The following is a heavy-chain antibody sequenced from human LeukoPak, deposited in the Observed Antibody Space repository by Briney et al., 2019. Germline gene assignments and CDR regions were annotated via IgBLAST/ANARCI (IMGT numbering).Heavy chain of an antibody. Sequence: ETLSLTCTVSGGSISSYYWSWIRQPPGKGLEWIGYIYYSGSTNYNPSLKSRVTISVDTSKNQFSLKLSSVTAADTAVYYCARLYGDYAWGQGTLVTVSS. J-gene: IGHJ5*02. D-gene: IGHD4-17*01. CDR1: GGSISSYY. CDR2: IYYSGST. CDR3: ARLYGDYA. V-gene: IGHV4-59*01.